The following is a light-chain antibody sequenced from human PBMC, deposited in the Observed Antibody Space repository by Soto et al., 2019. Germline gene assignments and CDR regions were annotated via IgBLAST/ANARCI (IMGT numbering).Light chain of an antibody. J-gene: IGKJ5*01. CDR2: KIS. CDR1: HSLVYADGNTY. Sequence: FVMTQSPLSLPVTIGQPASISCSSTHSLVYADGNTYLQWFQQRPGQSPRRLIYKISNRDSGVPDRFSGSGSGTDFTLQISRVEAEDVGVYYCMQGTHWPLTFGQGTRLE. V-gene: IGKV2-30*01. CDR3: MQGTHWPLT.